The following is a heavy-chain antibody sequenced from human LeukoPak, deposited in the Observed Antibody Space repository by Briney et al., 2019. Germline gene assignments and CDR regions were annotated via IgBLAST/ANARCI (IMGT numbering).Heavy chain of an antibody. V-gene: IGHV1-8*01. CDR2: MNPNSGNT. CDR3: ARVRGGYYDILTGYLRPNWFDP. Sequence: ASVKVSCKASGYTFTSYDINWVRQATGQGLEWMGWMNPNSGNTGYAQKFQGRVTMTRNTSISTAYMELSSLRSEDTAVYYFARVRGGYYDILTGYLRPNWFDPWGQGTLVTVSS. D-gene: IGHD3-9*01. CDR1: GYTFTSYD. J-gene: IGHJ5*02.